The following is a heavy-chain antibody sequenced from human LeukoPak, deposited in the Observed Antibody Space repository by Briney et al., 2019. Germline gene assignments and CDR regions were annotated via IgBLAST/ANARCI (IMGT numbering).Heavy chain of an antibody. CDR1: GGSISSSSYY. V-gene: IGHV4-39*01. J-gene: IGHJ4*02. CDR2: IYYSGST. Sequence: PSETLSLTCTVSGGSISSSSYYWGWIRQPPGKGLEWIGSIYYSGSTYYNPSLKSRVTISVDTSKNQFSLKLSSVTAADTAVYYCARLDTYYDFWSGYPYTYFDYWGQGTLVTVSS. D-gene: IGHD3-3*01. CDR3: ARLDTYYDFWSGYPYTYFDY.